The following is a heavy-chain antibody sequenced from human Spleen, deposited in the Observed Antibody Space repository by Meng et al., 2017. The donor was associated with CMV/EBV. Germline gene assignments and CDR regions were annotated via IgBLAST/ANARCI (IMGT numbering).Heavy chain of an antibody. J-gene: IGHJ4*02. Sequence: QLQLVQSGPEVKKPGASVKVSGTASGYLFISYAIHWVRQAPGQGLEWMGWISAYNGKPDYAQKFQGRVTMTTDTSTSTAHMELRNLRSDDTAVYYCARDWLPAVVTPYLGFDYWGQGTLVTVSS. CDR3: ARDWLPAVVTPYLGFDY. D-gene: IGHD4-23*01. CDR2: ISAYNGKP. CDR1: GYLFISYA. V-gene: IGHV1-18*01.